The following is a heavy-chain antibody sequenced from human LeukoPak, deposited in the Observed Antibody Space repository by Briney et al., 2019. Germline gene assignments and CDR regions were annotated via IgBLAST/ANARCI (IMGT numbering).Heavy chain of an antibody. CDR2: IGGNPHYI. D-gene: IGHD5-12*01. V-gene: IGHV3-21*01. CDR3: VRISEDSGYESFDY. Sequence: GGSLRLSCAASGFTFSSHSMNWVRQAPGKGLEWVSSIGGNPHYIYYADSVKGRFTSSRDNAKNSLYLQMNSLRAEDTAVYSCVRISEDSGYESFDYWGQGTLVTVSS. J-gene: IGHJ4*02. CDR1: GFTFSSHS.